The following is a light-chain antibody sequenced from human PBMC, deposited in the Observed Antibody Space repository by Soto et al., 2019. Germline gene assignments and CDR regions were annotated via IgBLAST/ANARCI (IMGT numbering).Light chain of an antibody. J-gene: IGLJ3*02. Sequence: QSALTQPASVSGSPGQSITISCTGTSSDVGGYNYVSWYQHHPGKAPKLMIYDVTNRPSGVSNRFSGSKSGNTASLTISGLQGEDEADYYCTSYTTSSPYLVFGGGTKVTVL. CDR1: SSDVGGYNY. CDR2: DVT. CDR3: TSYTTSSPYLV. V-gene: IGLV2-14*03.